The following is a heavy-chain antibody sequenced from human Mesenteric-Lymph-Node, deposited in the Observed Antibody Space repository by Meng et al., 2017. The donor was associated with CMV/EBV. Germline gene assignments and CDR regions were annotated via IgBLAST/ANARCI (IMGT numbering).Heavy chain of an antibody. V-gene: IGHV6-1*01. CDR3: ARDIGSGYDFFDL. CDR2: TYSRSKWYS. Sequence: SETLSLTCLISGDSVSSNSAAWNWIRQSPSRGLEWLGRTYSRSKWYSDYAESVKSRITINPDTSKNQFSLQLNSVTPEDTAMYYCARDIGSGYDFFDLWGQGTLVTVSS. CDR1: GDSVSSNSAA. D-gene: IGHD5-12*01. J-gene: IGHJ4*02.